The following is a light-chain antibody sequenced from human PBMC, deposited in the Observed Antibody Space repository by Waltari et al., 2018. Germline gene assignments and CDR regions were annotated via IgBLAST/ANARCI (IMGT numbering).Light chain of an antibody. J-gene: IGLJ3*02. CDR3: CSYAGSYTWV. CDR1: SSDVGNYNL. CDR2: GDN. V-gene: IGLV2-23*01. Sequence: QSALTQPASVSGSPGQSITISCTGTSSDVGNYNLVSWYQQYPGKAPKGMIYGDNRRPFGVSARFSGSKSGNTASLTLSGVQAEDEADYYCCSYAGSYTWVFGGGTKLTVL.